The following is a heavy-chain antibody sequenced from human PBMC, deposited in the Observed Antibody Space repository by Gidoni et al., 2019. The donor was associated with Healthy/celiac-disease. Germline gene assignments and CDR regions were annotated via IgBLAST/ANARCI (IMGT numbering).Heavy chain of an antibody. J-gene: IGHJ6*03. CDR3: ARARKITGTTYYYYMDV. Sequence: QVQLQQWGAGLLKPSETLYLTCAVYGGSFRGYYWSWIRQPPGKGLEWIGEINHSGSTNYTPSLKSRVTISVDTSKNQFSLKLSSVTAADTAVYYCARARKITGTTYYYYMDVWGKGTTVTVSS. V-gene: IGHV4-34*01. CDR2: INHSGST. CDR1: GGSFRGYY. D-gene: IGHD1-7*01.